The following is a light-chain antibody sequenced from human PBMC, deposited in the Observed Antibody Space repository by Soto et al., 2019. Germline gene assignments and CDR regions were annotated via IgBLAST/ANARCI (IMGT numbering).Light chain of an antibody. J-gene: IGLJ2*01. CDR2: EVS. Sequence: QSALTQPASVSGSPGQSITISCTGTSSDVGGYKFVSWYQQHPGKAPKLMIYEVSHRPSGVSYRFSGSKSGNTASLTISGLQIEDEADYYCTSYTGSSSHVIFGGGTQLTVL. CDR1: SSDVGGYKF. CDR3: TSYTGSSSHVI. V-gene: IGLV2-14*01.